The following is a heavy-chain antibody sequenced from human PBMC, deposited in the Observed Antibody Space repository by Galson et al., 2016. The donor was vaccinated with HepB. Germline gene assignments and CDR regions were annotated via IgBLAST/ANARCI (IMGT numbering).Heavy chain of an antibody. CDR1: GFSLSNFA. Sequence: SLRLSCAVSGFSLSNFAMHWVRQAPGKGLEWVAVISYDGDKKYYSESVKDRFTISRDSSKKMIYLQMNSLRAEDTAVYYCAKDRFLEWTYDHWGQGTLVTVAS. J-gene: IGHJ4*02. D-gene: IGHD3-3*01. CDR2: ISYDGDKK. V-gene: IGHV3-30*18. CDR3: AKDRFLEWTYDH.